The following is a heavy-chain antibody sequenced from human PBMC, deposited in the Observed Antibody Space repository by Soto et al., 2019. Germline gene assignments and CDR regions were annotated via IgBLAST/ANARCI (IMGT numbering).Heavy chain of an antibody. CDR2: ITGNGGGT. J-gene: IGHJ4*02. D-gene: IGHD6-19*01. Sequence: EVQLLESGGGLGQPWGSLILSCTATGFTFTNYAMTLVRQAPGKGLEWVSTITGNGGGTYYAESVKGRFTISRDNSKNTLYLQMPNLRADDTAVYYCAKEMVASTVADFFDYWGQGTLVTVS. CDR3: AKEMVASTVADFFDY. V-gene: IGHV3-23*01. CDR1: GFTFTNYA.